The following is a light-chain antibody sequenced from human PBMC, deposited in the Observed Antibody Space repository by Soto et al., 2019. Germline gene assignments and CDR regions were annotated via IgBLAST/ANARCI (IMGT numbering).Light chain of an antibody. CDR3: QQYYSFPWT. Sequence: DIQMTQSPSSLSASVGDRVTITCRASQPVTNYLSWYQQKPGKAPTLLIYAASRLQSGVPSRFSAGGSGTEFTLTISCLQSEDFATYYCQQYYSFPWTFGQGTKVEIK. CDR1: QPVTNY. V-gene: IGKV1-39*01. J-gene: IGKJ1*01. CDR2: AAS.